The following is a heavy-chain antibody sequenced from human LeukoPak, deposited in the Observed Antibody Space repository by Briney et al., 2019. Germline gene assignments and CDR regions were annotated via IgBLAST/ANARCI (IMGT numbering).Heavy chain of an antibody. CDR3: AREEVGIAAAGTGYFQH. CDR1: GYTFTSYG. CDR2: ISACNGNT. Sequence: ASVKVSCKASGYTFTSYGISWVRQAPGQGLEWMGWISACNGNTNYAQKLQGRVTMTTDTSTSTAYMELRSLRSDDTAVYYCAREEVGIAAAGTGYFQHWGQGTLVTVSS. D-gene: IGHD6-13*01. V-gene: IGHV1-18*01. J-gene: IGHJ1*01.